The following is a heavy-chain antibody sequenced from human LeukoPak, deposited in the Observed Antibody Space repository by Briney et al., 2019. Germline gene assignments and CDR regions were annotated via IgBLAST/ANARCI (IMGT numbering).Heavy chain of an antibody. V-gene: IGHV3-33*01. CDR1: GLTFKNYG. D-gene: IGHD1-26*01. Sequence: GTSLRLSCAASGLTFKNYGMHWVRQAPGKGLEWVAVIYYDGSRKYYADSVKGRFTISRDNSKNTLYPQLNSLRAEDTAVYYCATATGTYASTYWGQGTLVTVSS. J-gene: IGHJ4*02. CDR2: IYYDGSRK. CDR3: ATATGTYASTY.